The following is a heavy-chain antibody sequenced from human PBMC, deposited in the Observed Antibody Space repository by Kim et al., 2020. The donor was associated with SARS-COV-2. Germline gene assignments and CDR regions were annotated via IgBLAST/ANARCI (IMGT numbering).Heavy chain of an antibody. J-gene: IGHJ4*02. CDR3: ARDLGYYGSGSYYPTYYFDY. CDR1: GGSFSGYY. Sequence: SETLSLTCAVYGGSFSGYYWSWIRQPPGKGLEWIGEINHSGSTNYNPSLKSRVTISVDTSKNQFSLKLSSVTAADTAVYYCARDLGYYGSGSYYPTYYFDYWGQGTLVTVSS. D-gene: IGHD3-10*01. CDR2: INHSGST. V-gene: IGHV4-34*01.